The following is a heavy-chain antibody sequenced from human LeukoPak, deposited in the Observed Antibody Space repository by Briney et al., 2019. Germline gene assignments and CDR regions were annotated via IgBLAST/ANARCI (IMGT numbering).Heavy chain of an antibody. CDR2: INPNSGGT. Sequence: ASVKVSCKASGYTFIHNYIHWVRQAPGQGLEWMGWINPNSGGTKYAQKFQGRVTMTRDTSISTAYMELSRLRSDDTAVYYCARGMGNYYYYYMDVWGKGTTVTVSS. J-gene: IGHJ6*03. CDR1: GYTFIHNY. D-gene: IGHD5-24*01. V-gene: IGHV1-2*02. CDR3: ARGMGNYYYYYMDV.